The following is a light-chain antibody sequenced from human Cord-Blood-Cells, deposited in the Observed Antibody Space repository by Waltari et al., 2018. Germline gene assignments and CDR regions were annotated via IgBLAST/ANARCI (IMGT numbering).Light chain of an antibody. CDR2: EVS. CDR3: SSYTSSSTLV. Sequence: QSALTQPASVSGSPGQPITISCPGTSSHVGGYTYISWYQQHPGNAPKLMIYEVSNRPSGVSNRFSGSKSGNTASLTISGLQAEDEADYYCSSYTSSSTLVFGTGTKVTVL. V-gene: IGLV2-14*01. CDR1: SSHVGGYTY. J-gene: IGLJ1*01.